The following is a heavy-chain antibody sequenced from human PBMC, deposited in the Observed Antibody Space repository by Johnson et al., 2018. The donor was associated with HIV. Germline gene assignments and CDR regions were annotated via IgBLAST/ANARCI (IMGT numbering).Heavy chain of an antibody. J-gene: IGHJ3*02. CDR3: SRGIAAAETPVACDI. Sequence: EVQLVESGGGLVQPGGSLRLSCAASGFTFSSYAMHWVRQASGKGLEWVGRIRSKANSYATAYAASVKGRFTISRDDSKSIAYLQMKSLKNEDTAIYYCSRGIAAAETPVACDIWGQGTLVTVSS. V-gene: IGHV3-73*01. D-gene: IGHD6-13*01. CDR2: IRSKANSYAT. CDR1: GFTFSSYA.